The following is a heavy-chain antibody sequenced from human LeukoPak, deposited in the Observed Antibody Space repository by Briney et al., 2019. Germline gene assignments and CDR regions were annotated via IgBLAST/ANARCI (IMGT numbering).Heavy chain of an antibody. Sequence: GGSLRLSCAASGFTFSSYWMHWVRHTPGKGLVWVSRINSDGSSTSYADSVKGRFTISRDNAKNTLYLQMDSLRADDTAVYYCARDLHWGASDFWGQGTLVTVSS. D-gene: IGHD1-26*01. J-gene: IGHJ4*02. CDR3: ARDLHWGASDF. CDR1: GFTFSSYW. V-gene: IGHV3-74*01. CDR2: INSDGSST.